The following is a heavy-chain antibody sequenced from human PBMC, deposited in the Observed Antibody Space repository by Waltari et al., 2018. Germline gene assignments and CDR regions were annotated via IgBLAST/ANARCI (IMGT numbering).Heavy chain of an antibody. Sequence: QVQLVESGGGVVQPGRSLRVSCAASGVTFSSDGMHWVRQAPGKGLEWVAVISYDGSNKYYADSVKGRFTISRDNSKNTLYLQMNSLRAEDTAVYYCALIAVAGHPLDYWGQGTLVTVSS. V-gene: IGHV3-30*03. J-gene: IGHJ4*02. D-gene: IGHD6-19*01. CDR3: ALIAVAGHPLDY. CDR2: ISYDGSNK. CDR1: GVTFSSDG.